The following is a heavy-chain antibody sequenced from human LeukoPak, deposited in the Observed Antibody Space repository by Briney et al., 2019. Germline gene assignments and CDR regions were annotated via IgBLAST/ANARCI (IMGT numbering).Heavy chain of an antibody. J-gene: IGHJ4*02. CDR1: GFTFDDYA. CDR3: AKIPVSYSSGWSNFDY. CDR2: ISWNSGSI. Sequence: GGSLRLPCAASGFTFDDYAMHWVRQAPGKGLEWVSGISWNSGSIGYADSVKGRFTISRDNAKNSLYLQMNSLRAEDTAVYYCAKIPVSYSSGWSNFDYWGQGTLVTVSS. V-gene: IGHV3-9*01. D-gene: IGHD6-19*01.